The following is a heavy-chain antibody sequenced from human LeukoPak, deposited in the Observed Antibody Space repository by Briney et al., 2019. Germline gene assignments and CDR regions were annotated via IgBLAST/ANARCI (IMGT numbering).Heavy chain of an antibody. D-gene: IGHD2-15*01. CDR3: ASAPRVGYCSGGSCRNDAFDI. CDR1: GYSFTSYW. CDR2: IYPGDSDT. J-gene: IGHJ3*02. V-gene: IGHV5-51*01. Sequence: GESLKISCKGSGYSFTSYWIGWVRQMPGKGLEGMGIIYPGDSDTRYSPSFQGQATISADKSISTAYLQWSSLKASDTAMYYCASAPRVGYCSGGSCRNDAFDIWGQGTMVTVSS.